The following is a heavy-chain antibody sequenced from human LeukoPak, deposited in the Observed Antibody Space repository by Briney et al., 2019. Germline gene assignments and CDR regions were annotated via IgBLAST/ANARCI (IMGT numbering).Heavy chain of an antibody. J-gene: IGHJ6*02. Sequence: SETLSLTCAVYGGSFSGYYWSWIRQPPGKGLEWIGVINHSGSTNYNPSLKSRVTISVDTSKNQFSLKLSSVTAADTAVYYCALSTSYYYDSSGYYNYYGMDVWGQGTTVTVSS. CDR3: ALSTSYYYDSSGYYNYYGMDV. V-gene: IGHV4-34*01. CDR1: GGSFSGYY. CDR2: INHSGST. D-gene: IGHD3-22*01.